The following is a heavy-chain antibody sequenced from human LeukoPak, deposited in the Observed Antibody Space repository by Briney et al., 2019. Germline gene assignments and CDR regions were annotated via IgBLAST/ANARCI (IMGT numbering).Heavy chain of an antibody. V-gene: IGHV4-59*01. CDR3: ARGGHSVNGIDY. CDR2: IYYSGST. J-gene: IGHJ4*02. D-gene: IGHD1-14*01. Sequence: SETLSLTCTVSGGSISSYHWSWIRQPPGKGLEWIGYIYYSGSTNYNPSLKSRVTISVDTSKNQFSLKLSSVTAADTAVYYCARGGHSVNGIDYWGQGTLVTVSS. CDR1: GGSISSYH.